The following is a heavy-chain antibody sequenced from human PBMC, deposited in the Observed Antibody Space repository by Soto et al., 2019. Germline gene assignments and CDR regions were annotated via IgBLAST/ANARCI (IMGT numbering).Heavy chain of an antibody. D-gene: IGHD3-22*01. CDR3: ASSSGSPSDY. Sequence: GASVKVSCKASGCTISSXTISWVRQAPGQGLEWMGRIIPILGIANYAQKFQGRVTITADKSTSTAYMELSSLRSEDTAVYYCASSSGSPSDYWGQGTLVTVSS. V-gene: IGHV1-69*02. CDR2: IIPILGIA. CDR1: GCTISSXT. J-gene: IGHJ4*02.